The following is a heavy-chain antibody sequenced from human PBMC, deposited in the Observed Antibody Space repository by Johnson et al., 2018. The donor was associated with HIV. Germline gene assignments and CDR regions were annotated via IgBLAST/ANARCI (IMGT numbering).Heavy chain of an antibody. CDR3: AKVGFSVTMIVGRRGRSNAFDI. CDR1: GFTVSSNY. CDR2: IYSGGST. J-gene: IGHJ3*02. D-gene: IGHD3-22*01. Sequence: MLLVESGGGLIQPGGSLRLSCAASGFTVSSNYMRWVRQAPGKGLEWVSVIYSGGSTYYADSVKGRFTISRDNSKNTLYLQMNSLRAEDTAVYYCAKVGFSVTMIVGRRGRSNAFDIWGQGTMVTVSS. V-gene: IGHV3-53*01.